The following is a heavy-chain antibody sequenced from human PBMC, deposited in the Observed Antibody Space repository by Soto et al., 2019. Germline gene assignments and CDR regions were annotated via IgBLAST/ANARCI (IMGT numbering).Heavy chain of an antibody. V-gene: IGHV4-30-2*03. D-gene: IGHD6-19*01. CDR3: VSHRNYIVVSGSYFDY. CDR2: IYYSGVT. Sequence: SETLSLTCAVSGGSINSGGYSWSWIRQPPGKGLEWIGYIYYSGVTHYNPSLKSRVTVSVDTSKNQFSLKLTSMTAADTAVYFCVSHRNYIVVSGSYFDYWSQGTLVTVSS. CDR1: GGSINSGGYS. J-gene: IGHJ4*02.